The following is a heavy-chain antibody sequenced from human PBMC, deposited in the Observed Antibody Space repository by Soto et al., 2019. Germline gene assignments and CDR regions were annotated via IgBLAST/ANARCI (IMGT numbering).Heavy chain of an antibody. CDR3: ARINRYSSSSIGVPAFDI. D-gene: IGHD6-6*01. J-gene: IGHJ3*02. Sequence: PSETLSLTCTVSGGSISSSSYYWGWIRQPPGKGLEWIGSIYYSGSTYYNPSLKSRVTISVDTSKNQFSLKLSSVTAADTAVYYCARINRYSSSSIGVPAFDIWGQGTMVTVSS. V-gene: IGHV4-39*01. CDR1: GGSISSSSYY. CDR2: IYYSGST.